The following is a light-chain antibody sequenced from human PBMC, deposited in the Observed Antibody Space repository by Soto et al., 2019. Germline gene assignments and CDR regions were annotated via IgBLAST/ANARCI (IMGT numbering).Light chain of an antibody. CDR2: DAS. CDR3: QQRSNRPL. Sequence: EIVLTQSPATLSLSPGERATLSCRASQSVRRYLAWYQQKPGQAPRLLIYDASNRATGIPARSSGSGSGTDFTLTISSLEPEDFAVYYCQQRSNRPLFGQGTRLEIK. J-gene: IGKJ2*01. V-gene: IGKV3-11*01. CDR1: QSVRRY.